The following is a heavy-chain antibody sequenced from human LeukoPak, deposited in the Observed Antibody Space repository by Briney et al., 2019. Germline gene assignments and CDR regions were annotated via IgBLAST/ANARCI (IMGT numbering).Heavy chain of an antibody. CDR3: AELVTLNF. CDR2: VSASGSSR. V-gene: IGHV3-23*01. CDR1: GFTFANHD. D-gene: IGHD2-21*02. J-gene: IGHJ4*02. Sequence: GGSLTLSYAASGFTFANHDMSWVRQAPGKGLEWVSGVSASGSSRFYADSVKGRFTVSRDNSKNTLYLQMNSLRVEDTAVYYCAELVTLNFWGQGTLVTVSS.